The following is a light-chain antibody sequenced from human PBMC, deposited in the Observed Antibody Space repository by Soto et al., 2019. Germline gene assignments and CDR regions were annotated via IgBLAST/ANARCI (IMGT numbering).Light chain of an antibody. CDR3: AAWDDSLNGVV. V-gene: IGLV1-44*01. CDR2: RND. J-gene: IGLJ2*01. CDR1: SSNIGSKT. Sequence: QSVLTQPPSASRTPGQRVTISCSGSSSNIGSKTVNWYQQLPGTAPKLLIYRNDQRPSGVPDRFSGSKSGTSASLAISELQSEDEADYYCAAWDDSLNGVVFGGGTKLTVL.